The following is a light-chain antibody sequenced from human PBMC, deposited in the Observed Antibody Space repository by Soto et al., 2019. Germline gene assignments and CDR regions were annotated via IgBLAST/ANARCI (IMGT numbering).Light chain of an antibody. CDR3: QVWDISSDPNYV. J-gene: IGLJ1*01. V-gene: IGLV3-21*02. CDR2: DDR. CDR1: NIGGKS. Sequence: SYELTQPPSVSVAPGQTASITCGGNNIGGKSVHWYQQKPGQAPVLVVFDDRDRPSGVPDRFSGSNSGHTATLTISRVEAGDEADYYCQVWDISSDPNYVFGTGTKLTVL.